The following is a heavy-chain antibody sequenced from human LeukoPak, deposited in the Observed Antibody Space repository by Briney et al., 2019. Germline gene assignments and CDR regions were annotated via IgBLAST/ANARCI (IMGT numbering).Heavy chain of an antibody. V-gene: IGHV4-61*02. D-gene: IGHD3/OR15-3a*01. Sequence: SQTLSLTCTVSDGSISGGSYYWSWIRQPAGKGLEWIGRIYASGSTDYNPSLKSRLTISVDTSKNQFSLRLTSVTAADTAVYYCAREKNDYKFWTGGYYYMDVWGKGTTVTVSS. J-gene: IGHJ6*03. CDR2: IYASGST. CDR3: AREKNDYKFWTGGYYYMDV. CDR1: DGSISGGSYY.